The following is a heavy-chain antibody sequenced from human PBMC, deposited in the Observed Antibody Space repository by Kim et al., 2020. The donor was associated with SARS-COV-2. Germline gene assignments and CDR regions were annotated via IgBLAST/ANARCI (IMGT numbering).Heavy chain of an antibody. D-gene: IGHD3-10*01. J-gene: IGHJ4*02. CDR2: ISYDGSNK. Sequence: GGSLRLSCPASGFTFSSYAMHWVRQAPGKGLEWVAVISYDGSNKYYADSVKGRFTISRDNSKNALYLQMNSLRAEDTAVYYCARDQRESGRGARGGARDHWGQGTLVTVSS. CDR1: GFTFSSYA. V-gene: IGHV3-30*04. CDR3: ARDQRESGRGARGGARDH.